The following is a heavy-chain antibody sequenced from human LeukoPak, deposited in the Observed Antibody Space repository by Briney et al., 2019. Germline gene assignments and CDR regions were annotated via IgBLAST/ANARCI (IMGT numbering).Heavy chain of an antibody. CDR1: GFTFSSYG. Sequence: GGSLRLSCAASGFTFSSYGMHWVRQAPGKGLEWVAVIWYDGSNKYYADSVKGRFTISRDNSKNTLYLQMNSLRAEDTAVYYCARDFQGSSGYYYLYYFDYWGQGTLVTVSS. CDR2: IWYDGSNK. V-gene: IGHV3-33*01. J-gene: IGHJ4*02. D-gene: IGHD3-22*01. CDR3: ARDFQGSSGYYYLYYFDY.